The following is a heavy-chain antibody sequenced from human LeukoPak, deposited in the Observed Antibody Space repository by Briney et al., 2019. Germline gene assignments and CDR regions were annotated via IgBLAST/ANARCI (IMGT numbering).Heavy chain of an antibody. CDR3: ARDHGYCTNGVCRYFDY. CDR1: GFTFSSYS. D-gene: IGHD2-8*01. CDR2: ISSSSSYI. Sequence: PGGSLRLSCAASGFTFSSYSMNWVRQAPGKGLEWVSSISSSSSYIYYADSVKGRFTISRDNAKNSLYLQMNSLRAEDTAVYYCARDHGYCTNGVCRYFDYWGQGTLVTVSS. J-gene: IGHJ4*02. V-gene: IGHV3-21*01.